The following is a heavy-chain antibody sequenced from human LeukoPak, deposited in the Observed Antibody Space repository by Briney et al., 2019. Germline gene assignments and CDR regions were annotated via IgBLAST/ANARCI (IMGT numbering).Heavy chain of an antibody. J-gene: IGHJ4*02. CDR2: IYYSGST. D-gene: IGHD3-9*01. CDR3: ATLGPYYDILTGYKGYYFDY. CDR1: GGSISSSSYY. Sequence: SETLSLTCTVSGGSISSSSYYWGWIRQPPGKGLEWIGSIYYSGSTYYNPSLKSRVTISVDTSKNQFSLKLSSVTAADTAVYYCATLGPYYDILTGYKGYYFDYWGQGTLVTVSS. V-gene: IGHV4-39*01.